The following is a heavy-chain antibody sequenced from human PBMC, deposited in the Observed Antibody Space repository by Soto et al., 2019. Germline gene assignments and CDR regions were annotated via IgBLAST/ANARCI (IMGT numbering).Heavy chain of an antibody. CDR3: ARASIAAAGYYFDY. CDR2: IYSGGST. J-gene: IGHJ4*02. D-gene: IGHD6-13*01. CDR1: GFTVSTNY. Sequence: VQLVESGGGLIQPGGSLRLSCAASGFTVSTNYMNWVRQAPGKGLEWVSVIYSGGSTYYADSVKGRFTISRDNSKNTLYLQMNSLRAEDTAVYYCARASIAAAGYYFDYWGQGTLVTVSS. V-gene: IGHV3-53*01.